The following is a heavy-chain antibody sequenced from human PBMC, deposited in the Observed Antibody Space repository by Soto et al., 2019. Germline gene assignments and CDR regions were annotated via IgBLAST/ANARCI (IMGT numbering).Heavy chain of an antibody. D-gene: IGHD3-3*01. CDR1: GYTLSNYG. J-gene: IGHJ6*03. CDR2: SSTYNGNT. Sequence: QAQLVQSRAEMKKPGASVKVSCKASGYTLSNYGISWVRQAPGQGLEWMGWSSTYNGNTKYAKKFQGRVTMTTDTSTSTAYMELRSLRSDDTAVYYCVRDHHDFSSDYHYYHMDVWGKGTTVTVSS. CDR3: VRDHHDFSSDYHYYHMDV. V-gene: IGHV1-18*01.